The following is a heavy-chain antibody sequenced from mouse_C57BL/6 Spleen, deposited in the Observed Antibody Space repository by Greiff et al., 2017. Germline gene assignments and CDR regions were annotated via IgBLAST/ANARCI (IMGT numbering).Heavy chain of an antibody. CDR1: GFTFSDYG. J-gene: IGHJ4*01. Sequence: EVQLVESGGGLVKPGGSLKLSCAASGFTFSDYGMHWVRQAPEKGLEWVAYISSGSSTIYYADTVKGRFTISRDNAKNTLFLQMTSLRSEDTAMYYCARARLYYYAMDYWGQGTSVTVSS. CDR2: ISSGSSTI. V-gene: IGHV5-17*01. CDR3: ARARLYYYAMDY. D-gene: IGHD6-1*01.